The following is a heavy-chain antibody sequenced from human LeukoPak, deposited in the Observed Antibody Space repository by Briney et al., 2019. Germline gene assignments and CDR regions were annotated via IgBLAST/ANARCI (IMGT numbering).Heavy chain of an antibody. Sequence: GGSLRLSCAACGFTFSDYAMSWVRQAPGKGLEWVSAISGSGGSTYYADSVKGRFTISRDNSKNTLYLQMNSLRAEDTAVYYYAKDVGIVGATDYFDYWSQGTLVTVSS. J-gene: IGHJ4*02. CDR3: AKDVGIVGATDYFDY. V-gene: IGHV3-23*01. CDR1: GFTFSDYA. D-gene: IGHD1-26*01. CDR2: ISGSGGST.